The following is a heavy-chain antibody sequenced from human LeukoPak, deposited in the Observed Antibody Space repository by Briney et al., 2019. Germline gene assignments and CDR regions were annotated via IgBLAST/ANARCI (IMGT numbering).Heavy chain of an antibody. D-gene: IGHD2-15*01. V-gene: IGHV1-18*01. Sequence: ASVKVSCKASGYTFTSYGISWVRQAPGQGLEWMGWISAYNGNTNYAQKLQGRVTMTTDTSTSTAYMELRSLRSDDTAVYYCARDIVVVVAATEAYFDYWGQGTLVTVSS. CDR1: GYTFTSYG. CDR2: ISAYNGNT. J-gene: IGHJ4*02. CDR3: ARDIVVVVAATEAYFDY.